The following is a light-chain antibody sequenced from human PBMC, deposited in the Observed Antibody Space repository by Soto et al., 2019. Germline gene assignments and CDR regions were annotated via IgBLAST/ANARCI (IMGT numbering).Light chain of an antibody. CDR1: SSDVGGYNY. CDR3: SSYTSSTSYV. J-gene: IGLJ1*01. Sequence: QSALTQPASVSDSPGQSITISCTGTSSDVGGYNYVSWYQHHPGKAPRLMIYDVSNRPSGVSNRFSGSKSGNTASLIISGLQAEDEADYYCSSYTSSTSYVFGTGTKVTAL. CDR2: DVS. V-gene: IGLV2-14*01.